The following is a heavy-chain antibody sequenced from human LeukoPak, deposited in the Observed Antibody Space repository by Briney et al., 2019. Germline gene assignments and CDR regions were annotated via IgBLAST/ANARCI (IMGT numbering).Heavy chain of an antibody. D-gene: IGHD4-17*01. V-gene: IGHV4-59*08. CDR1: GGSISSYY. Sequence: PSETLSLTCTVSGGSISSYYWSWIRQPPGKGLEWIAYMDYSGSTFYNPPLKSRVSTSVDTSKNQFSLKVRSVTAADTAVYYCARHGGDYTFDYWGQGTLVTVSS. CDR2: MDYSGST. CDR3: ARHGGDYTFDY. J-gene: IGHJ4*02.